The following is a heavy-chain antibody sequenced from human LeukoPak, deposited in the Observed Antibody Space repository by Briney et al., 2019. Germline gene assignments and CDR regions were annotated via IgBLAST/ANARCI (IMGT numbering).Heavy chain of an antibody. CDR1: GYTFTSYD. CDR3: ASSYSVTYYYYYGMDV. V-gene: IGHV1-8*01. Sequence: ASVKVSCKASGYTFTSYDINWVRQATGQGLEWMGWMSPNSGNTGYAQKFQGRVTMTRNTSISTAYMELSSLRSEDTAVYYCASSYSVTYYYYYGMDVWGQGTTVTVSS. J-gene: IGHJ6*02. CDR2: MSPNSGNT. D-gene: IGHD1-26*01.